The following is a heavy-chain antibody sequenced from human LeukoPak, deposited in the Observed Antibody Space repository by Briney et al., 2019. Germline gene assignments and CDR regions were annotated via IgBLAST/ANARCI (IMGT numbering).Heavy chain of an antibody. Sequence: GGSLRLSCAASGFTFSSYAMSWVRQAPGKGLEWVSAISGSGGSTYYADSVKGRFTISRDNSKNTLYLQMNSLRAEDTAVYYCAKHLRITMIVVVITPDYWGQGTLVTVSS. D-gene: IGHD3-22*01. CDR3: AKHLRITMIVVVITPDY. CDR2: ISGSGGST. J-gene: IGHJ4*02. CDR1: GFTFSSYA. V-gene: IGHV3-23*01.